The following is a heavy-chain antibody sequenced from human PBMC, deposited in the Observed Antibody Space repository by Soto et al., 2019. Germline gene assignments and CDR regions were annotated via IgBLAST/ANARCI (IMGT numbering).Heavy chain of an antibody. CDR2: ISYDGSNK. V-gene: IGHV3-30-3*01. D-gene: IGHD6-13*01. CDR3: ARGQLGPGWYFDL. Sequence: QVQLVESGGGVVQPGRSLRLSCAASGFTFSSYAMHWVRQAPGKGLEWVAVISYDGSNKYYADSVKGRFTISRDNSKNTLYLQMNSLRAEDTAVYYCARGQLGPGWYFDLWGRGTLVTVSS. J-gene: IGHJ2*01. CDR1: GFTFSSYA.